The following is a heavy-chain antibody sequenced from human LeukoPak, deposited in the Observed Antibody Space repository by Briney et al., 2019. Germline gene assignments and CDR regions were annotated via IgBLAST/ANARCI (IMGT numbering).Heavy chain of an antibody. J-gene: IGHJ6*02. Sequence: SETLSLTCTVSGGSISSYYWSWIRQPPGKGLEWIGYIYYSGSTNYNPSLKSRVTISVDTSKNQFSLKLSSVTAADTAVYYCARAYGDYVTNYGMDVWSQGTTVTVSS. V-gene: IGHV4-59*01. CDR3: ARAYGDYVTNYGMDV. CDR1: GGSISSYY. CDR2: IYYSGST. D-gene: IGHD4-17*01.